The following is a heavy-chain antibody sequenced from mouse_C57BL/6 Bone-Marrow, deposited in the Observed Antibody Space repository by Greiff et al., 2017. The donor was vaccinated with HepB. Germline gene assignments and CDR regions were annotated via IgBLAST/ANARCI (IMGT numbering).Heavy chain of an antibody. D-gene: IGHD2-12*01. J-gene: IGHJ2*01. CDR2: ISYDGSN. V-gene: IGHV3-6*01. CDR1: GYSITSGYY. CDR3: ARENYSYYFDY. Sequence: EVQLVESGPGLVKPSQSLSLTCSVTGYSITSGYYWNWIRQFPGNKLEWMGYISYDGSNNYNPSLKNRITITRDTSKNQFFLKLNSVTTEDTATYYCARENYSYYFDYWGQGTTLTVSS.